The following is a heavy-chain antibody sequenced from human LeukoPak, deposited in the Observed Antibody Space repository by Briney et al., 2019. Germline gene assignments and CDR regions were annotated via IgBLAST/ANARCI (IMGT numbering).Heavy chain of an antibody. J-gene: IGHJ4*02. CDR2: ISSSGSII. Sequence: GGSLRLSCAASEFSVGSNYMSWIRQAPGKGLEWVSYISSSGSIIYYADSVEGRFTISRDNAKNSLYLQMNSLRAEDTAVYYCARDRFSGSYPLDYWGQGTLVTVSS. D-gene: IGHD1-26*01. V-gene: IGHV3-11*01. CDR3: ARDRFSGSYPLDY. CDR1: EFSVGSNY.